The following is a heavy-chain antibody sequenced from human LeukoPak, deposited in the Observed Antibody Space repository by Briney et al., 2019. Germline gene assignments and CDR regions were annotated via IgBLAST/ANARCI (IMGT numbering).Heavy chain of an antibody. CDR3: AKDRDEYGNDC. CDR2: IRSDGSSI. V-gene: IGHV3-30*02. CDR1: GFSFSDFG. J-gene: IGHJ4*02. D-gene: IGHD4-11*01. Sequence: PGGSLRLSCAASGFSFSDFGMHWIRQAPGKGLEWVTLIRSDGSSIYYADSVKGRFTISRDNSRNTLYLQMNSLRVEDMAVYYCAKDRDEYGNDCWGQGILVTVST.